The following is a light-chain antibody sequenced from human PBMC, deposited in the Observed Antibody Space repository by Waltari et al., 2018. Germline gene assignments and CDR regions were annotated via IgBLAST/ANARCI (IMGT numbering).Light chain of an antibody. Sequence: QVVLTQSPPVPASLGASVKLTCTLTSGHTDYAVAWHQQQPGRGPRYLMKHNSDCSHIRAYGIPDRFSASSSGAERYLTISSLQSDDEADYFCQTWGTGCQIFGGGTSLTVL. CDR1: SGHTDYA. J-gene: IGLJ2*01. V-gene: IGLV4-69*01. CDR3: QTWGTGCQI. CDR2: HNSDCSH.